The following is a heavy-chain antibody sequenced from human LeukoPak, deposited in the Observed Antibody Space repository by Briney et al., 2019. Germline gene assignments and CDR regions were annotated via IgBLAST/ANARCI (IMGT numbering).Heavy chain of an antibody. D-gene: IGHD6-13*01. V-gene: IGHV1-69*05. Sequence: SVRVSCKASGGTFSSYAISWVRQAPGQGLEWMGGIIPIFGTANYAQKLQGRVTMTTDTSTSTAYMEQRSLRSDDTAVYYCAKTSSSWYGDYWGQGTLVTVSS. CDR1: GGTFSSYA. CDR3: AKTSSSWYGDY. CDR2: IIPIFGTA. J-gene: IGHJ4*02.